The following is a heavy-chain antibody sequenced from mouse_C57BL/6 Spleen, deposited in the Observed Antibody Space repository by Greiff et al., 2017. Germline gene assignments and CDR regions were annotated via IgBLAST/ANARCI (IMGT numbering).Heavy chain of an antibody. J-gene: IGHJ3*01. Sequence: EVQLVESGGGLVQPKGSLKLSCAASGFSFNTYAMNWVRQAPGKGLEWVAGIRSKSNNYATYYADSVKDRFTISRDDSESMLYLQMNNLKTEDTAMYYCVRDDYDGVAYWGQGTLVTVSA. CDR2: IRSKSNNYAT. D-gene: IGHD2-4*01. V-gene: IGHV10-1*01. CDR1: GFSFNTYA. CDR3: VRDDYDGVAY.